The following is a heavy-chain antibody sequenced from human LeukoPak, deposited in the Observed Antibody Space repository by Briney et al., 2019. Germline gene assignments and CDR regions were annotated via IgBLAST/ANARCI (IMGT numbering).Heavy chain of an antibody. CDR1: GFTFSRYW. D-gene: IGHD3-22*01. V-gene: IGHV3-74*01. Sequence: QSGGSLRLSCAASGFTFSRYWMRWVRQAPGKGLVWVSRINGDGSTTSYADSVKGGFTISRDNAKNTLYLQMNSLRAEDTAVYYCATGNYYDSRGYYTFGHWGQGTLVTVSS. CDR3: ATGNYYDSRGYYTFGH. CDR2: INGDGSTT. J-gene: IGHJ1*01.